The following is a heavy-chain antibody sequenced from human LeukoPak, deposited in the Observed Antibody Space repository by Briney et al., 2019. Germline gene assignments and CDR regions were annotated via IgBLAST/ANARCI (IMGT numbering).Heavy chain of an antibody. V-gene: IGHV1-2*02. CDR2: INPSGGST. CDR3: ASRSRGIRGGYGSGSSYKD. D-gene: IGHD3-10*01. J-gene: IGHJ4*02. CDR1: GYTFTGYY. Sequence: GASVKVSCKASGYTFTGYYMHWVRQAPGQGLECMGIINPSGGSTSYAQKLQGRVTMTRDTSISTAYMELSRLRSDDTAVYYCASRSRGIRGGYGSGSSYKDWGQGTLVTVSS.